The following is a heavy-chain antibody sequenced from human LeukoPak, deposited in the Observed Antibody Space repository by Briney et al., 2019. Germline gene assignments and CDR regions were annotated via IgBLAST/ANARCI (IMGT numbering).Heavy chain of an antibody. CDR1: GGSISSYY. Sequence: SGTLCLTCAVSGGSISSYYWSWIRQPPGKGLEWIGRIYTSGSTKYNPSPKSRVTMSVDTTKNQFSLKLSSVNAADTDVYYCARDPGYSNTHYWGQGTLVTVSS. J-gene: IGHJ4*02. CDR3: ARDPGYSNTHY. D-gene: IGHD4-11*01. V-gene: IGHV4-4*07. CDR2: IYTSGST.